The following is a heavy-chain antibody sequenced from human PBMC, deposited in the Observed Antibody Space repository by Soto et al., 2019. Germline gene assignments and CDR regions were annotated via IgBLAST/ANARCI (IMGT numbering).Heavy chain of an antibody. J-gene: IGHJ4*02. D-gene: IGHD3-10*01. V-gene: IGHV2-5*02. Sequence: QITLKESGPTLVKPTQTLTLTCTFSGFSLSSNGVGVGWIRQPPGQALEWLALIYWDDDKRYSPSLKSRLPIAKDTSKNQGVLTLTKVDTVDTATYYCARGGWTTYYSPFFDYWGQGTLVTVSS. CDR2: IYWDDDK. CDR1: GFSLSSNGVG. CDR3: ARGGWTTYYSPFFDY.